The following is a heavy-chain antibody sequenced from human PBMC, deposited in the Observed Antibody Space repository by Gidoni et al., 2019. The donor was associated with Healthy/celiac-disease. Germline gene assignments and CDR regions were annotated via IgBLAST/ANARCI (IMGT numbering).Heavy chain of an antibody. CDR2: ISGSGGST. Sequence: EVQLLESGGGLVQPGGYLRLSCAASGFTFSSYSMSWVRQAPGKGLEWVSAISGSGGSTYYADSVKGRFTISRDNSKNTLYLQMNSLRAEDTAVYYCANLWFGELFEEEETWGFDYWGQGTLVTVSS. J-gene: IGHJ4*02. CDR3: ANLWFGELFEEEETWGFDY. D-gene: IGHD3-10*01. V-gene: IGHV3-23*01. CDR1: GFTFSSYS.